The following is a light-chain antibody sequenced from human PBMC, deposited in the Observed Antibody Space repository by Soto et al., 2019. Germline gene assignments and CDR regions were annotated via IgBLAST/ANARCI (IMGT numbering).Light chain of an antibody. CDR1: SSDVGAYNF. J-gene: IGLJ1*01. Sequence: QSALTQPRSVSGSPGQSVTISCTGSSSDVGAYNFASWYQQHPGAAPKLLIHDVNKRPPGVPDRFSASKSGNTASLTISGLQAEDEADYYCFTSSDSPSYVFGTGTKLTVL. V-gene: IGLV2-11*01. CDR3: FTSSDSPSYV. CDR2: DVN.